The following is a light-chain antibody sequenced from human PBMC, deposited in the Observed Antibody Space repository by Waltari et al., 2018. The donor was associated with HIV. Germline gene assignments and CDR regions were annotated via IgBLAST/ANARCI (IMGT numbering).Light chain of an antibody. CDR2: WAS. CDR1: KSVLYSTNNKNY. V-gene: IGKV4-1*01. J-gene: IGKJ2*01. Sequence: DIVMTQSTDSLAVSLGERATINCKSSKSVLYSTNNKNYLAWYQQKPGQPPKLLIYWASTRESGVPERFSGSGSVTEFTLTISSLQAEDVAVYYCQQYYSTPPFMYTFGQGTKLEIK. CDR3: QQYYSTPPFMYT.